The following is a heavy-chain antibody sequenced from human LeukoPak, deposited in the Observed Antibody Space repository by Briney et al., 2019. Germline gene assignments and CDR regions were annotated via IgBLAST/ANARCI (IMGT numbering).Heavy chain of an antibody. Sequence: SETLSLTCTVSVGSISSYYWSWIRQPPGKGLEWMGYIYSSGSTNYNPSLKSRLTISVDASKNQFSLKLTSVTAADTAVYYCARAYYYGSGSYGLDYWGQGTLVTVSS. V-gene: IGHV4-59*01. CDR2: IYSSGST. J-gene: IGHJ4*02. CDR3: ARAYYYGSGSYGLDY. D-gene: IGHD3-10*01. CDR1: VGSISSYY.